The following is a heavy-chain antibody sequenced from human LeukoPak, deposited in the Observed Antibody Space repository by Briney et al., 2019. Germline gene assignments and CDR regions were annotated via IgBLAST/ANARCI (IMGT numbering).Heavy chain of an antibody. D-gene: IGHD1-26*01. CDR3: ARRGGSGRAFDY. CDR2: IYYTGST. V-gene: IGHV4-39*01. Sequence: PSETLSLTCSVSGASISGGTYYWGWIRQPPGKGLERIGSIYYTGSTYDNPSLKSRVTISVDTSKNQFSLKLSSVTAADTAVYYCARRGGSGRAFDYWGQGTLVTVSS. J-gene: IGHJ4*02. CDR1: GASISGGTYY.